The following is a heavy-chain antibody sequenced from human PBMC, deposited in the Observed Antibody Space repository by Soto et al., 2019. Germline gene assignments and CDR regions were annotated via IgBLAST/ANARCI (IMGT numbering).Heavy chain of an antibody. J-gene: IGHJ4*02. D-gene: IGHD2-2*01. CDR3: ARRPAFDY. CDR2: ISYDGSNK. CDR1: GFTFSSYA. V-gene: IGHV3-30-3*01. Sequence: QVQLVESGGGMVQPGRSLRLSCAASGFTFSSYAMHWVRQAPGKGLEWVAVISYDGSNKYYADSVKGRFTISRDNSKNTLYLQMNSLRAEDTAVYYCARRPAFDYWSQGTLVTVSS.